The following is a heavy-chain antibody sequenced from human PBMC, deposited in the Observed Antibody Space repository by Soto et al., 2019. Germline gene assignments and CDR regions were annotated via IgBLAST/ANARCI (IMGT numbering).Heavy chain of an antibody. D-gene: IGHD2-2*02. CDR2: ISAYNGNT. V-gene: IGHV1-18*01. CDR3: ARGYCSSTSCYIPTLVDP. CDR1: GCTFTSYG. J-gene: IGHJ5*02. Sequence: ASVKVSCKASGCTFTSYGISWVRQAPGQGLEWMGWISAYNGNTNYAQKLQGRVTMTTDTSTSTAYMELRSLRSDDTAVYYCARGYCSSTSCYIPTLVDPWGQGTLVTVSS.